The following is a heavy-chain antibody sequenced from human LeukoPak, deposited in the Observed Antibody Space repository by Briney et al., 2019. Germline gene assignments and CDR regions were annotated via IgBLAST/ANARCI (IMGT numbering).Heavy chain of an antibody. D-gene: IGHD3-10*01. CDR3: ARPALWFGEFTHFDY. V-gene: IGHV1-2*02. Sequence: GASVKVSCKASGFTFTGYYIHWVRQAPGQGLEWMGWINPNSGDTNYAQRFQGRVTMTTDTSITTAYMELSSLRSDDTAVYYCARPALWFGEFTHFDYWGQGSLVTVSS. CDR1: GFTFTGYY. CDR2: INPNSGDT. J-gene: IGHJ4*02.